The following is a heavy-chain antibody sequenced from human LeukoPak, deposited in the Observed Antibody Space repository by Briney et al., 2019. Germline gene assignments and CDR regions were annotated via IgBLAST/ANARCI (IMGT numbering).Heavy chain of an antibody. D-gene: IGHD1-1*01. Sequence: ASETLSLTCTVSGASISTNFWSWVRQPPGKGLEWIGYMYYSGDTNYNPSLKGRVIISIDTSKNQFSLRLNSVTAADTAVYYCARKEGTHWGQGILVTVSS. CDR3: ARKEGTH. CDR2: MYYSGDT. J-gene: IGHJ4*02. CDR1: GASISTNF. V-gene: IGHV4-59*01.